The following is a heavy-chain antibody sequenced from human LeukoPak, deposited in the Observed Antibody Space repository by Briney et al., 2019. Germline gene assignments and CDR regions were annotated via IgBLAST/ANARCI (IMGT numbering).Heavy chain of an antibody. CDR2: ISAYNGNT. J-gene: IGHJ4*02. CDR1: GYTFTSYG. Sequence: ASVKASCKASGYTFTSYGISWVRQAPGQGLEWMGWISAYNGNTHHAQKLQGRVTMTTDTSTSTAYMELRSLRSDDTAVYYCARAGYCTGGSCYWYFDYWGQGTLVTVSS. D-gene: IGHD2-15*01. CDR3: ARAGYCTGGSCYWYFDY. V-gene: IGHV1-18*01.